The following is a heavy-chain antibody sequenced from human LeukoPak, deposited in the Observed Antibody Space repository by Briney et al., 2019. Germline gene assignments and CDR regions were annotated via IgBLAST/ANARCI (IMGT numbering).Heavy chain of an antibody. CDR2: ISAYNGNT. V-gene: IGHV1-18*01. D-gene: IGHD6-19*01. Sequence: ASVKVSCKASGYSFTGYGINWARQAPGQGLEWMGWISAYNGNTKYAQKLQGRVTMTTDTSTSTAYMELRSLRSDDTAVYYCARDPLLVAGVWVDYWGQGTLVTVSS. CDR1: GYSFTGYG. J-gene: IGHJ4*02. CDR3: ARDPLLVAGVWVDY.